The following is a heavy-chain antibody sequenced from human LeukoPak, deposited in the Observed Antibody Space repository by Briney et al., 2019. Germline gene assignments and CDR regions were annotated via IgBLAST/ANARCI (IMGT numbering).Heavy chain of an antibody. CDR3: ARAAWLHYFDY. V-gene: IGHV4-34*01. CDR2: INHSGST. D-gene: IGHD6-19*01. Sequence: PETLSLTCAVYGGSFSGYYWSWIRQPPGKGLEWIGEINHSGSTNYNPSLKSRVTISVDTSKNQFSLKLSSVTAADTAVYYCARAAWLHYFDYWGQGTLVTVSS. CDR1: GGSFSGYY. J-gene: IGHJ4*02.